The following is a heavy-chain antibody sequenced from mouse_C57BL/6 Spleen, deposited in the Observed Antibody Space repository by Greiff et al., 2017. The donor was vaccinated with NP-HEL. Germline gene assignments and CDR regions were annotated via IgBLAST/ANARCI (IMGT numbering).Heavy chain of an antibody. J-gene: IGHJ2*01. CDR2: FYPGSGSI. CDR1: GYTFTEYT. V-gene: IGHV1-62-2*01. Sequence: QVHVKQSGAELVKPGASVKLSCKASGYTFTEYTIHWVKQRSGQGLEWIGWFYPGSGSIKYNEKFKDKATLTADKSSSTVYMELSRLTSEDSAVYFCARHEGDGYDGPSFDYWGQGTTLTVSS. D-gene: IGHD2-2*01. CDR3: ARHEGDGYDGPSFDY.